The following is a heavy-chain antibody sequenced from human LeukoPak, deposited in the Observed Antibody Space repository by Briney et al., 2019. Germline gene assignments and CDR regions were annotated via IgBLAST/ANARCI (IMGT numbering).Heavy chain of an antibody. CDR1: GYTFTNYG. D-gene: IGHD3-10*01. J-gene: IGHJ4*02. Sequence: ASVKVSCKASGYTFTNYGFTWVRQAPGQGLEWMGWISAYDGNTNYAQTFQGRVTMTTDTSTSTAYMEPRSLRSDDTAVYYCARDLAGDYGDYWGQGTLVTVSS. CDR2: ISAYDGNT. V-gene: IGHV1-18*01. CDR3: ARDLAGDYGDY.